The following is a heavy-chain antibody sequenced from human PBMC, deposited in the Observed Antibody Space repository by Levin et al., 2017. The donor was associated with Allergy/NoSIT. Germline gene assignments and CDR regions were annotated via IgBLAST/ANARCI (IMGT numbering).Heavy chain of an antibody. D-gene: IGHD5-18*01. V-gene: IGHV1-2*02. CDR1: GYTFTGYY. CDR2: INPNSGGT. CDR3: ATGYSYAGGMDV. Sequence: GESLKISCKASGYTFTGYYMHWVRQAPGQGLEWMGWINPNSGGTNYAQKFQGRVTMTRDTSISTAYMELSRLRSDDTAVYYCATGYSYAGGMDVWGQGTTVTVSS. J-gene: IGHJ6*02.